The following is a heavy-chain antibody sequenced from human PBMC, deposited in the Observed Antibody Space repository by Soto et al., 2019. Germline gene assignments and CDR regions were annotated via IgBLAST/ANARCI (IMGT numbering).Heavy chain of an antibody. D-gene: IGHD6-19*01. CDR2: ISSSSSTI. CDR3: ARGGGQWLQEGEDAFDI. Sequence: EVQLVESGGGLVQPGGSLRLSCAASGFTFSSYSMNWVRQAPGKGLEWVSYISSSSSTIYYADSVKGRFTISRDNAKNSLYLQMNSLRAEDTAVYYCARGGGQWLQEGEDAFDIWGQGTMVTVSS. J-gene: IGHJ3*02. V-gene: IGHV3-48*01. CDR1: GFTFSSYS.